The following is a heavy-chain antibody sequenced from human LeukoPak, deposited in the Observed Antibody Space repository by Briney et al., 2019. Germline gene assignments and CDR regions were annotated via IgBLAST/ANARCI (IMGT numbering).Heavy chain of an antibody. D-gene: IGHD3-3*01. CDR3: ARDRLRGLALVDY. V-gene: IGHV3-11*01. CDR1: GFTFSDYY. Sequence: PGGSLRLSCAASGFTFSDYYMSWIRQAPGKGLEWVSYISSSVSTIYYADSVKGRFTISRDNAKNSLYLQMNSLRAEDTAVYYCARDRLRGLALVDYWGQGTLVTVSS. CDR2: ISSSVSTI. J-gene: IGHJ4*02.